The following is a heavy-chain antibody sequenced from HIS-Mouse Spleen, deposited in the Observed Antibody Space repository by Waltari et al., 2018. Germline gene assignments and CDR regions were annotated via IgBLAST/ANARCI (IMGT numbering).Heavy chain of an antibody. D-gene: IGHD6-13*01. CDR1: GGSISSSSYY. V-gene: IGHV4-39*07. CDR2: IYYSGST. Sequence: QLQLQESGPGLVKPSETLSLPCTVPGGSISSSSYYWCWIRQPPGKGLEWIGSIYYSGSTYYNPSLKSRVTISVDTSKNQFSLKLSSVTAADTAVYYCAREIPYSSSWYDWYFDLWGRGTLVTVSS. CDR3: AREIPYSSSWYDWYFDL. J-gene: IGHJ2*01.